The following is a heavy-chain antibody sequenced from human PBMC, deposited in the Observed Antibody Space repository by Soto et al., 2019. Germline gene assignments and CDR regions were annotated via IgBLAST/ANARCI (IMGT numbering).Heavy chain of an antibody. CDR3: ARGNGSGSLGNRFDP. V-gene: IGHV3-72*01. CDR2: SRNKANSYTT. D-gene: IGHD3-10*01. J-gene: IGHJ5*02. Sequence: EVQLVESGGGLVQPGGSLRLSCAASGFTFSDHYMDWVRQAPGKGLEWVGRSRNKANSYTTEYAASVKGRFSISRDDSKKSLYLQMNSLKTEDTAVYYCARGNGSGSLGNRFDPWGQGTLVTVSS. CDR1: GFTFSDHY.